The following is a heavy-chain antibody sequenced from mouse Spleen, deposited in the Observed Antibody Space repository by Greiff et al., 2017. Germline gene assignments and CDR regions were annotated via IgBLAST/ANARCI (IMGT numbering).Heavy chain of an antibody. J-gene: IGHJ2*01. CDR1: GYTFTDYY. Sequence: EVQLQQSGPELVKPGASVKISCKASGYTFTDYYMNWVKQSHGKSLEWIGDINPNNGGTSYNQKFKGKATLTVDKSSSTAYMELRSLTSEDSAVYYCAREGTTVVATERYYFDYWGQGTTLTVSS. D-gene: IGHD1-1*01. CDR2: INPNNGGT. V-gene: IGHV1-26*01. CDR3: AREGTTVVATERYYFDY.